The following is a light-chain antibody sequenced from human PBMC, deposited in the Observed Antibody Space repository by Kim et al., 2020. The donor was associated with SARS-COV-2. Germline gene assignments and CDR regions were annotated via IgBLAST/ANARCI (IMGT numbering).Light chain of an antibody. CDR3: QSWDSSHVV. CDR2: GNS. CDR1: SSYIGAGYD. Sequence: PGQRGTISCTGVSSYIGAGYDVHWYQQHPRTAPKLLIYGNSNRPSGVPDRFSGSKSGTSASLAITGLLAEDEADYYCQSWDSSHVVFGGGAQLTVL. V-gene: IGLV1-40*01. J-gene: IGLJ2*01.